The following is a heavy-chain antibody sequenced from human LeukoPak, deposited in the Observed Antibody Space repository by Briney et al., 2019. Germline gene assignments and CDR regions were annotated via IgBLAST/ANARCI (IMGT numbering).Heavy chain of an antibody. CDR3: ARTYYDFWSGYHKFDY. J-gene: IGHJ4*02. CDR1: GYTFTRNA. D-gene: IGHD3-3*01. Sequence: ASVKVSCKASGYTFTRNALNWVRQAPRQGLDWMGWINPNTGNPTYAQGFTGRFVFSLDTSVSTAYLRITSLKAEDTAVYYCARTYYDFWSGYHKFDYWGQGTLVTVSS. CDR2: INPNTGNP. V-gene: IGHV7-4-1*02.